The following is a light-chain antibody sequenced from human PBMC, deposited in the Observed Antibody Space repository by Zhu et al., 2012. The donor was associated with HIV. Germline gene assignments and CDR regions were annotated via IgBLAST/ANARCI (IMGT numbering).Light chain of an antibody. J-gene: IGKJ1*01. Sequence: VLTQSPDTLSLSPGETATLSCTASQSISNNYLAWFQKKPGQRPRLLIYDASSRAPGIPDNFSGSGSGTDFTLNITGLEPEDFAMYYCQQYASSPRTFGQGTEVEI. CDR2: DAS. V-gene: IGKV3-20*01. CDR1: QSISNNY. CDR3: QQYASSPRT.